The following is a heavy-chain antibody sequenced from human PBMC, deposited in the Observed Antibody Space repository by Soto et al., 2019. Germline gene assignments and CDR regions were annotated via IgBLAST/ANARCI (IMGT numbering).Heavy chain of an antibody. J-gene: IGHJ4*02. CDR3: ARDGGVAATLANYFDY. Sequence: PGGSLRLSCAASGFTVNIYSMNWVRQDPGKGLEWVSSMSRSSRYIYYADSVKGRFTISRDNAKNSVYLQMNSLRAEDTAVYYCARDGGVAATLANYFDYWGQGTLVTVSS. D-gene: IGHD2-15*01. CDR2: MSRSSRYI. V-gene: IGHV3-21*01. CDR1: GFTVNIYS.